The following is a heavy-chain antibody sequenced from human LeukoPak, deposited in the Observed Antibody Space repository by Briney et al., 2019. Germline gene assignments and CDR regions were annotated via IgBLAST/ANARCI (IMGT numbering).Heavy chain of an antibody. CDR2: INHSGST. CDR3: ARVRYDFWSGYTNWFDP. Sequence: PSETLSLTCAVYGGSFSGYYWSWIRQPPGKGLEWFGEINHSGSTNYNPSLKSRVTISVDTSKNQFSLKLSSVTAADTAVYYCARVRYDFWSGYTNWFDPWGQGTLVTVSS. V-gene: IGHV4-34*01. J-gene: IGHJ5*02. CDR1: GGSFSGYY. D-gene: IGHD3-3*01.